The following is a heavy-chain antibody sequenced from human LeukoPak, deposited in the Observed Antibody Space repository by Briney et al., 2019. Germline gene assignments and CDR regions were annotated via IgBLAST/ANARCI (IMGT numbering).Heavy chain of an antibody. V-gene: IGHV1-24*01. J-gene: IGHJ4*02. CDR1: GYTLTELS. D-gene: IGHD3-9*01. CDR2: FDPEDGET. Sequence: ASVKVSCKVSGYTLTELSMHWVRQAPRKGLEWMGGFDPEDGETIYAQKFQGRVTMTEDTSTDTAYMELSSLRSEDTAVYYCATNVLRYFDWPDYWGQGTLVTVSS. CDR3: ATNVLRYFDWPDY.